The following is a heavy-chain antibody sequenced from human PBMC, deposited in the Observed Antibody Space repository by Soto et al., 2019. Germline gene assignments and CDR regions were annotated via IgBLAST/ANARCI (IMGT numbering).Heavy chain of an antibody. Sequence: LRLSCAASGFTFSSYWMHWVRQAPGKGLVWVSRINSDGSSTSYADSVKGRFTISRDNAKNTLYLQMNSLRAEDTAVYYCARDLGYRSGGSCNYYYYYGMDVWAQGTTVTVSS. D-gene: IGHD2-15*01. V-gene: IGHV3-74*01. CDR1: GFTFSSYW. J-gene: IGHJ6*02. CDR3: ARDLGYRSGGSCNYYYYYGMDV. CDR2: INSDGSST.